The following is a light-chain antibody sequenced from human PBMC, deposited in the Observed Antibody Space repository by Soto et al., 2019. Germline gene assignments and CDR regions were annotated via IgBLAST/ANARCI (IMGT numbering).Light chain of an antibody. V-gene: IGKV3-11*01. CDR2: DAS. J-gene: IGKJ4*01. Sequence: EIVLTQSPATLSLSPGERATLSCRASQSVSSYLAWYQQRPGQAPRLLIHDASKRATGIPARFSGSGSGTDFTLTISSLENEDFAVYYCQHRSNWPLSFGGGTKVDIK. CDR3: QHRSNWPLS. CDR1: QSVSSY.